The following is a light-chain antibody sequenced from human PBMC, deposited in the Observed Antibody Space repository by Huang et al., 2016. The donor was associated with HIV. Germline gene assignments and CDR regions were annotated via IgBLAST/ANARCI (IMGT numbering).Light chain of an antibody. CDR1: ATIASNY. V-gene: IGKV3-20*01. Sequence: EVVLTPSPGTLSLSPGKRVALSCRASATIASNYLAWYRQSPGQAPRLLSYGASNRATDTPDRFSGSGSGTDFTLTITKLEPEDSAVYYCQQYGTSPLTFGQGTRVEIK. CDR2: GAS. J-gene: IGKJ1*01. CDR3: QQYGTSPLT.